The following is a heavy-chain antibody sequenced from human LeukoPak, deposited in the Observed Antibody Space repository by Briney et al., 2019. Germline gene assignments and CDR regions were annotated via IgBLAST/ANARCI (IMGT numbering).Heavy chain of an antibody. Sequence: GGSLRLSCAASGFTFSSYSMNWVRQAPGKGLEWVAFIRYDGSNKYYADSVKGRFTISRDNSKNTLYLQMNSLRAEDTAVYYCAKDQDGLFDYWGQGTLVTVSS. V-gene: IGHV3-30*02. CDR3: AKDQDGLFDY. CDR1: GFTFSSYS. J-gene: IGHJ4*02. CDR2: IRYDGSNK.